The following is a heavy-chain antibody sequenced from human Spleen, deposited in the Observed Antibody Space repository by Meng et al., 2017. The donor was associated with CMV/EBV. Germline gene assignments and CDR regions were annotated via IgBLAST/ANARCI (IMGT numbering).Heavy chain of an antibody. J-gene: IGHJ5*02. V-gene: IGHV4-39*07. CDR1: GGSVSSSFYY. CDR2: VYDNGST. Sequence: SETLSLTCTVSGGSVSSSFYYWGWIRQPPGKGLEWIGSVYDNGSTYYNPSLKSRVTMSVDTSKNQFSLKLSSVTAADTAVYYCARGHIAAAGADWFDPWGQGTLVTVSS. D-gene: IGHD6-13*01. CDR3: ARGHIAAAGADWFDP.